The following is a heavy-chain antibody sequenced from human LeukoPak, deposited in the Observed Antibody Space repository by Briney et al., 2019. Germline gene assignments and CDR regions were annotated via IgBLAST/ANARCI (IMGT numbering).Heavy chain of an antibody. CDR3: ARGSCSWSYYGMDV. D-gene: IGHD6-13*01. V-gene: IGHV1-69*04. CDR2: IIPILGIA. Sequence: ASVKVSCKASGGTFSSYAISWVRQAPGQGLEWMGRIIPILGIANYAQKFQGRVTITADKSTSTAYMELSSLRSEDTAVYYCARGSCSWSYYGMDVWGQGTTVTVSS. J-gene: IGHJ6*02. CDR1: GGTFSSYA.